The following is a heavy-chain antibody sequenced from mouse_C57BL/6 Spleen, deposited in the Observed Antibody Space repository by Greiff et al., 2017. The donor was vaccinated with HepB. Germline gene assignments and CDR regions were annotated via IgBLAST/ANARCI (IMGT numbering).Heavy chain of an antibody. CDR1: GFTFSDYG. V-gene: IGHV5-17*01. CDR3: ARGDYPYAMDY. CDR2: ISSGSSTI. J-gene: IGHJ4*01. Sequence: EVQVVESGGGLVKPGGSLKLSCAASGFTFSDYGMHWVRQAPEKGLEWVAYISSGSSTIYYADTVKGRFTISRDNAKTTLFLQMTSLRSEDTAMYYCARGDYPYAMDYWGQGTSVTVSS. D-gene: IGHD2-4*01.